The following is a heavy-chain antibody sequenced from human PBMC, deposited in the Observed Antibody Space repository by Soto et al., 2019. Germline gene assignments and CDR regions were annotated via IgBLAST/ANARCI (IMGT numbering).Heavy chain of an antibody. CDR1: GGTLINYA. V-gene: IGHV1-69*12. J-gene: IGHJ6*02. Sequence: QVQLLHSGAEVKKPGPPWKVSGKASGGTLINYAIAWVRQAPGQGLEWMGGIMPIFRTPDYAQKFQGRVTITADESTSTAYMELSSLRSDDTGVYYCARDKDRLQLGGNYYYIMDVWGQGTTVTVSS. CDR2: IMPIFRTP. D-gene: IGHD5-12*01. CDR3: ARDKDRLQLGGNYYYIMDV.